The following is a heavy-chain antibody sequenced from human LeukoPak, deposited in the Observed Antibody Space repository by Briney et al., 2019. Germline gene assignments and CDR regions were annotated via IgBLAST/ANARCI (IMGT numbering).Heavy chain of an antibody. J-gene: IGHJ5*02. D-gene: IGHD5-12*01. Sequence: GGSLRPSCAASGFTFSSYSMNWVRQAPGKGLEWVSSISSSSSYIYYADSVKGRFTISRDNAKNSLYLQMNSLRAEDTAVYYCARGSGYDPWFDPWGQGTLVTVSS. CDR1: GFTFSSYS. V-gene: IGHV3-21*01. CDR2: ISSSSSYI. CDR3: ARGSGYDPWFDP.